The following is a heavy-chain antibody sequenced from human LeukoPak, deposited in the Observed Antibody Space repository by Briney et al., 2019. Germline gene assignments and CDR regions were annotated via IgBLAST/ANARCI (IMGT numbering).Heavy chain of an antibody. V-gene: IGHV1-2*02. CDR2: INPNSGGT. CDR3: ARDFRYYSSGYYPSGYFDY. CDR1: GYTFTGYY. D-gene: IGHD3-22*01. Sequence: ASVKVSCKASGYTFTGYYMHWVRQAPGQGLEWMGWINPNSGGTNYAQKFQGRVTMTRDTSISTAYMELSRLRSDDTAVYYCARDFRYYSSGYYPSGYFDYWGQGTLVTVSS. J-gene: IGHJ4*02.